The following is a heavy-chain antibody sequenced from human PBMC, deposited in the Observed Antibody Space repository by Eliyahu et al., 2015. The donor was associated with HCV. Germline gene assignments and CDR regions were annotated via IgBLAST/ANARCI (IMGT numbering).Heavy chain of an antibody. V-gene: IGHV2-5*02. CDR2: IYWDDDK. CDR3: AHSNTLLVSPAPRSFDH. J-gene: IGHJ4*02. D-gene: IGHD5/OR15-5a*01. CDR1: GFSLTTNGVG. Sequence: QITLKESGPTLVKPTQTLTLTCTFSGFSLTTNGVGVGWIRQPPGKALEWLAFIYWDDDKRYSPALKSRLTITKDTSKNQVVLTVTNMDPLDTATYYCAHSNTLLVSPAPRSFDHWGQGALVTVSS.